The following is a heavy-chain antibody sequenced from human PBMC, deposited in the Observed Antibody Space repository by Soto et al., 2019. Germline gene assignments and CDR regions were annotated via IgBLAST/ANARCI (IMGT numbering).Heavy chain of an antibody. CDR1: GGTFSSYA. D-gene: IGHD3-16*02. V-gene: IGHV1-69*13. J-gene: IGHJ6*02. CDR3: ARDPSRITFGGVNVIERPSDGMDV. Sequence: SVKVSCKASGGTFSSYAISWVRQAPGQGLEWMGGIIPIFGTANYAQKFQGRVTITADESTSTAYMELSSLRSEDTAVYYCARDPSRITFGGVNVIERPSDGMDVWGQGTPVTVSS. CDR2: IIPIFGTA.